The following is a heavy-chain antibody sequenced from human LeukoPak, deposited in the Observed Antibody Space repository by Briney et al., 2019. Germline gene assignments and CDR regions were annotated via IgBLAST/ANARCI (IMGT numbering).Heavy chain of an antibody. CDR3: TRPIYGDRDFDY. Sequence: PGGSLRLSCAASGFTFSGSAMHWVRQAPGKGLEWVGLIRSKANSYATAYAASVKGRFTISRDDSKNTAYLQMNSLKAEDTAVYYCTRPIYGDRDFDYGGQGTLVTVSS. CDR1: GFTFSGSA. D-gene: IGHD4-17*01. J-gene: IGHJ4*02. CDR2: IRSKANSYAT. V-gene: IGHV3-73*01.